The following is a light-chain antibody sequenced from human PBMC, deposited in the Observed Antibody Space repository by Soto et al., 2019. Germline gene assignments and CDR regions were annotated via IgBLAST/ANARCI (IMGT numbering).Light chain of an antibody. J-gene: IGKJ1*01. V-gene: IGKV3-15*01. CDR3: QQYNNWPQP. CDR1: QSVSSN. CDR2: GAS. Sequence: EILMTQNKATLSVSPGERATLSCRASQSVSSNLAWYQQKPGQAPRLLIYGASTRATGIPARFSGSGSGTEFTLTISSLQSEDFAVYYCQQYNNWPQPFGQGTKV.